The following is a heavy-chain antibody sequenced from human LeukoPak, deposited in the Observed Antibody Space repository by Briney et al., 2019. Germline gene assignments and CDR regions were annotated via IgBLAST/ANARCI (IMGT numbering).Heavy chain of an antibody. CDR2: IIPIFGTA. D-gene: IGHD3-22*01. CDR1: GGTFSSYA. CDR3: AREAGIVVGSTFDY. V-gene: IGHV1-69*05. J-gene: IGHJ4*02. Sequence: SVKVSCKASGGTFSSYAISWVRQAPGQGLEWMGGIIPIFGTANYAQKFQGRVTITTDVSTSTAYMELSSLRSEDTAVYYCAREAGIVVGSTFDYWGQGTLVTVSS.